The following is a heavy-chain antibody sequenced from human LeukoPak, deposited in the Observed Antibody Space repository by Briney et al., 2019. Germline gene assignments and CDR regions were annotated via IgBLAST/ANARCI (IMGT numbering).Heavy chain of an antibody. CDR2: IIPIFGTA. Sequence: SVKVSCKASGGTFSSYAISWVRQAPGQGLEWMGGIIPIFGTANYALKFQGRVTSTADKSTSTVYMELSSLRSEDTAVYYCARDIACITMVRGVIRGGYYFDYWGQGTLVTVSS. CDR1: GGTFSSYA. D-gene: IGHD3-10*01. J-gene: IGHJ4*02. CDR3: ARDIACITMVRGVIRGGYYFDY. V-gene: IGHV1-69*06.